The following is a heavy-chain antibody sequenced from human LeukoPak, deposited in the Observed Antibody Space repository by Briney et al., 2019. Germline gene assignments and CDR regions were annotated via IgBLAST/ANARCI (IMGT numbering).Heavy chain of an antibody. CDR2: MNPKSGKT. CDR3: ATLPSSGDYYGMDV. CDR1: GCTFTSYV. J-gene: IGHJ6*02. D-gene: IGHD6-6*01. V-gene: IGHV1-8*01. Sequence: SVKVSCQGSGCTFTSYVINGVRQAAARGGEGMGCMNPKSGKTGYVHKFQGRVTITRNTSISTAYMELSSMRSEDTAVYYCATLPSSGDYYGMDVWGQGTTVTVSS.